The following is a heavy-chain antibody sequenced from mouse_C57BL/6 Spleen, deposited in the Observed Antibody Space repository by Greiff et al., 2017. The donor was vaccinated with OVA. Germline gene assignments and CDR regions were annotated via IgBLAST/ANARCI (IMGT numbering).Heavy chain of an antibody. CDR1: GYTFTSYW. CDR2: INPSNGGT. D-gene: IGHD1-1*01. J-gene: IGHJ2*01. Sequence: QVQLKQPGTDLVKPGASLKLSCTASGYTFTSYWMHWVKQRPGQGLEWIGNINPSNGGTNYNEKFKSKATLTVDKSSSTAYMQLISLPSEDSAVYYCSSSTVVGDYFYYWGQGTTLTVSS. CDR3: SSSTVVGDYFYY. V-gene: IGHV1-53*01.